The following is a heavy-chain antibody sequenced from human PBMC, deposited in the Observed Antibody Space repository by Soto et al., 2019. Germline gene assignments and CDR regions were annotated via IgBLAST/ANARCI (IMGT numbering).Heavy chain of an antibody. CDR2: VYYTGTT. J-gene: IGHJ4*02. CDR3: ARDLAAVPRAFDY. D-gene: IGHD6-13*01. V-gene: IGHV4-59*01. CDR1: GGSISSYF. Sequence: SGTLSLTCTVSGGSISSYFYIWVRQPPGKGLEWIGSVYYTGTTDYNPSLKSRVTISVDTSKTQFSLNLRSVTAADTAVYYCARDLAAVPRAFDYWGRGTLVTVSS.